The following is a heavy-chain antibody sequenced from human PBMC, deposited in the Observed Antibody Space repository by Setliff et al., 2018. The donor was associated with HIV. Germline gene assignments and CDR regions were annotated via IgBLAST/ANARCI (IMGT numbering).Heavy chain of an antibody. CDR3: ARGGYSSKWYSWFDP. D-gene: IGHD2-2*01. Sequence: PSETLSLTCAVSGASISSGNWWSWVRQSPGKGLEWIGEIFHTGSTNYNPSLKSRVTISVDTSKNHFSLNVSSLTAADTALYFCARGGYSSKWYSWFDPWGQGTLVTVSS. CDR1: GASISSGNW. CDR2: IFHTGST. J-gene: IGHJ5*01. V-gene: IGHV4-4*02.